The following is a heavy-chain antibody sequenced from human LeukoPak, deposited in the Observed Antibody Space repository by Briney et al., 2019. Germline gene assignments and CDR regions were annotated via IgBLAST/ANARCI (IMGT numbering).Heavy chain of an antibody. J-gene: IGHJ3*02. CDR1: GFIFSTYG. V-gene: IGHV3-33*01. D-gene: IGHD3-10*01. CDR2: IWSDGSNK. CDR3: ATDKGSAAFDI. Sequence: GGSLRLSCAAPGFIFSTYGMHWVRQAPGKGLEWVAVIWSDGSNKLYADSVRGRFTISRDNSKNTLYLEMNSLRVEDTAVYYCATDKGSAAFDIWGQGTMVTVSS.